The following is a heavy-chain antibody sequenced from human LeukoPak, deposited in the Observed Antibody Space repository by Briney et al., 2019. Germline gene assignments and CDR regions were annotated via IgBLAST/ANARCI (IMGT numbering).Heavy chain of an antibody. CDR2: ISAYNGNT. V-gene: IGHV1-18*01. CDR3: ARDNPNLAVIDY. J-gene: IGHJ4*02. Sequence: ASVKVSCKASGYSFTSYDINWVRQAPGQGLEWMGWISAYNGNTNYAQKLQGRVTMTTDTSTSTAYMELRSLRSDDTAVYYCARDNPNLAVIDYWGQGTLVTVSS. CDR1: GYSFTSYD. D-gene: IGHD6-19*01.